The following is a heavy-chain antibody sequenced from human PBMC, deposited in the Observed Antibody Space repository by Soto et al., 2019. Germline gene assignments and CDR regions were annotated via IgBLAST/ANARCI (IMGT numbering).Heavy chain of an antibody. Sequence: RASVKVSCKASGYTFTGYYMHWVRQAPGQGLEWMGWINPNSGGTNYAQKFQGRVTMTRDTSISTAYMELSRLRSDDTAVYYCARDSGRIQLWLPYYYYGMDVWGQGTTVTVSS. V-gene: IGHV1-2*02. J-gene: IGHJ6*02. CDR1: GYTFTGYY. CDR3: ARDSGRIQLWLPYYYYGMDV. CDR2: INPNSGGT. D-gene: IGHD5-18*01.